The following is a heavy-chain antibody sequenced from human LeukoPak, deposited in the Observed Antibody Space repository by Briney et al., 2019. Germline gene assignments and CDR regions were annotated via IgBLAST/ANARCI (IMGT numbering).Heavy chain of an antibody. CDR3: AKTGNRYDPLYYYYYMDV. V-gene: IGHV4-4*09. D-gene: IGHD5-12*01. CDR1: GGSISSYY. CDR2: IYTDGST. J-gene: IGHJ6*03. Sequence: SETLSLTCSVSGGSISSYYWSWIRQPPGKGLEWLAFIYTDGSTNYNPSLKSRVTISVDTSSNQFSLKLSSVTAADTAVYFCAKTGNRYDPLYYYYYMDVWGKGTTVTVSS.